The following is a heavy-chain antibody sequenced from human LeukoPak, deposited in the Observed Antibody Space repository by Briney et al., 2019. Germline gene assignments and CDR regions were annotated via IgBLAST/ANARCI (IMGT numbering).Heavy chain of an antibody. D-gene: IGHD3-22*01. CDR3: ARTYYYESSGYTFDY. Sequence: KTSETLSLTCTVSGGSISSSTYYWGWIRQPPGKGLEWIGSIYCSGSTYYNPSLKSRVTISGDTSKDQFSLELSSVTAADTAVYFCARTYYYESSGYTFDYWGQGTLVTVSS. CDR2: IYCSGST. CDR1: GGSISSSTYY. V-gene: IGHV4-39*01. J-gene: IGHJ4*02.